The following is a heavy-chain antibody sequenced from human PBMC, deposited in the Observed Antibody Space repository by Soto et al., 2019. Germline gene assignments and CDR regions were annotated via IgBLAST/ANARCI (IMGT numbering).Heavy chain of an antibody. CDR1: GGSISSGGYY. D-gene: IGHD1-26*01. J-gene: IGHJ5*02. CDR2: IYYSGST. Sequence: SETLSLTCTVSGGSISSGGYYWSWIRQHPGKGLEWIGYIYYSGSTYYNPSLKSRVTISVDTSKNQFSLKLSSVTAADTAVYYCASAWELPPNNWFDPWGQGTLVTVSS. V-gene: IGHV4-31*03. CDR3: ASAWELPPNNWFDP.